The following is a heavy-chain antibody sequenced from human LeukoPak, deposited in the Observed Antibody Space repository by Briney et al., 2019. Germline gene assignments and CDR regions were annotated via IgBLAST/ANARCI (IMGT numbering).Heavy chain of an antibody. Sequence: PGGSLRLSCAASGFTFSSYAMHWVRQAPGKGLEWVAVISYDGSNKYYADSVKGRFTISRDNSKNTLYLQMNSLRAEDTAVYYCAKLSITMVRGVIGAFDYWGKGTLVTVSS. D-gene: IGHD3-10*01. CDR3: AKLSITMVRGVIGAFDY. CDR1: GFTFSSYA. V-gene: IGHV3-30*04. CDR2: ISYDGSNK. J-gene: IGHJ4*02.